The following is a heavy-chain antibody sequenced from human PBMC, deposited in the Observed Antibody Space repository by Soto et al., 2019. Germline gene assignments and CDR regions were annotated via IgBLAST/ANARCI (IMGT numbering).Heavy chain of an antibody. CDR1: GFSLSTSGVG. J-gene: IGHJ2*01. CDR3: ARVTRLLLYWYFDL. D-gene: IGHD6-6*01. V-gene: IGHV2-5*02. CDR2: IYWDDDK. Sequence: QITLKESGPTLVKPTQTLTLTCTFSGFSLSTSGVGVGWIRQPPGKALEWLALIYWDDDKRYSPSLKSRLTITKDTSKNQVVLTMTNMDPVDTATYYCARVTRLLLYWYFDLWGRGTLVTVSS.